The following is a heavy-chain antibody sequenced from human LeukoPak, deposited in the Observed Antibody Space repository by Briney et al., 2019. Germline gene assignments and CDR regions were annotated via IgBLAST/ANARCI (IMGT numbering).Heavy chain of an antibody. CDR2: FDPEDGET. D-gene: IGHD3-3*01. CDR3: ATLRHTIFGVVIPHDY. CDR1: GYTLTELS. V-gene: IGHV1-24*01. J-gene: IGHJ4*02. Sequence: ASVKVSCKVSGYTLTELSMHWVRQAPGKGLEWMGGFDPEDGETIYAQKFQGRVTMTEDTSTDTAYMELSSLRSEDTAVYYCATLRHTIFGVVIPHDYWGQGTLVTVSS.